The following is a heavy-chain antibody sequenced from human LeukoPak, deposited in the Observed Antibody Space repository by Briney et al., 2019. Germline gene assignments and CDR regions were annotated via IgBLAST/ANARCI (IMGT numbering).Heavy chain of an antibody. V-gene: IGHV3-30*03. J-gene: IGHJ4*02. CDR2: ISDDGSRK. D-gene: IGHD3-3*01. CDR1: GFTFSRHG. Sequence: GGSLRLSCAPSGFTFSRHGMHWVRQALGKGLEWVAIISDDGSRKYCAHSVEGRFTISRDNSKNTLYLQMDSLRAEDTAVYYCARDRAWNYFDYWGQGTLVTVSS. CDR3: ARDRAWNYFDY.